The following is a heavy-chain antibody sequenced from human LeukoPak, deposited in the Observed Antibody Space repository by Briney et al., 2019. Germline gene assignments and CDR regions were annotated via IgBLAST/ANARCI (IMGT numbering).Heavy chain of an antibody. CDR3: ARRRHYHNWNDRGYFDY. CDR1: GDSISSYY. D-gene: IGHD1-20*01. CDR2: IYTSGST. J-gene: IGHJ4*02. Sequence: PSETLSLTCTVSGDSISSYYWSWIRQPAGKGLEWIGRIYTSGSTNYNPSLKSRVTMSADTSKNQFSLKLSSVTAADTAVYYCARRRHYHNWNDRGYFDYWGQGTLVTVSS. V-gene: IGHV4-4*07.